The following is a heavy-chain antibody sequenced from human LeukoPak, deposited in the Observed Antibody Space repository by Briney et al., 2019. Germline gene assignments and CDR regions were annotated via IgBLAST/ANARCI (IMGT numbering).Heavy chain of an antibody. J-gene: IGHJ4*02. CDR2: INPNSGGT. CDR1: GHTFTAYY. Sequence: GASVTVSCKASGHTFTAYYMFGVRQAPGQGLEWMGWINPNSGGTNYAPKFQGRVTMTRDTSISTAYMELSGLTSDDTAVYFCATYYSDTSARDWGQGTLVTVSS. D-gene: IGHD3-22*01. CDR3: ATYYSDTSARD. V-gene: IGHV1-2*02.